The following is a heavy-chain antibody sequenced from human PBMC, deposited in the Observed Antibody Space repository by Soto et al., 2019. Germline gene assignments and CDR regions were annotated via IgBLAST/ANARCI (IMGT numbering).Heavy chain of an antibody. V-gene: IGHV3-30-3*01. Sequence: GGSLRLSCAASGFTFSSYAMHWVRQAPGKGLEWVAVISYDGSNKYYADSVKGRFTISRDNSKNTLYLQMNSLRAEDAAVYYCARGEAAAGTYYYGMDVWGQGTTVTVSS. CDR3: ARGEAAAGTYYYGMDV. CDR1: GFTFSSYA. CDR2: ISYDGSNK. J-gene: IGHJ6*02. D-gene: IGHD6-13*01.